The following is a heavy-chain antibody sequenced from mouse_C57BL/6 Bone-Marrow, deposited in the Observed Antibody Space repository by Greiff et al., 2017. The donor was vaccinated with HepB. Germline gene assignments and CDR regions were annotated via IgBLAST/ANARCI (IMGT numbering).Heavy chain of an antibody. D-gene: IGHD2-2*01. CDR1: GYTFTSYG. J-gene: IGHJ3*01. Sequence: QVQLKQSGAELARPGASVKLSCKASGYTFTSYGISWVKQRTGQGLEWIGEIYPRSGNTYYNEKFKGKATLTADKSSSTAYMELRSLTSEDSAVYFCARGYHEGFAYWGQGTLVTVSA. CDR2: IYPRSGNT. V-gene: IGHV1-81*01. CDR3: ARGYHEGFAY.